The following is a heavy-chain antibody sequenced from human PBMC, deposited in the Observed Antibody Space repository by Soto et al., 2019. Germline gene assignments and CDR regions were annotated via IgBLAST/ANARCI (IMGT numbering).Heavy chain of an antibody. CDR2: IYHSGST. Sequence: ATLSLTCAVSGGSISSSNWWSWVRQPPGKGLEWIGEIYHSGSTNYNPSLKSRVTISVDKSKNPFSLKLSSVTAADTAVYHWARERGGLRIMMVVVIPPPDVFDLWAQGTMVTVSS. CDR1: GGSISSSNW. J-gene: IGHJ3*01. CDR3: ARERGGLRIMMVVVIPPPDVFDL. V-gene: IGHV4-4*02. D-gene: IGHD3-22*01.